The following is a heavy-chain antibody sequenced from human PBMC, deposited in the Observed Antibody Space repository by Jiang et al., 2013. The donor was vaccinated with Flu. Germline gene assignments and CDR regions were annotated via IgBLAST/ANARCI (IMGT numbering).Heavy chain of an antibody. D-gene: IGHD2-2*01. V-gene: IGHV4-61*01. Sequence: GSGLVKPSETLSLTCTVSGGSGSSGFYYWTWIRQPPGKGLEWIGYMYYSGSTNYNPSLKSRVTMSVDTSKTQFSLKLNSVTAADTAVYFCARDIAVFPGALSHWGQGTQVTVSS. CDR3: ARDIAVFPGALSH. J-gene: IGHJ4*02. CDR2: MYYSGST. CDR1: GGSGSSGFYY.